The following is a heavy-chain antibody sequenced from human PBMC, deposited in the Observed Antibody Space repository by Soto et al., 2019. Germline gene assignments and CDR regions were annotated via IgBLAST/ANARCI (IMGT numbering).Heavy chain of an antibody. CDR1: GVSISSGY. CDR2: ISHSGLR. J-gene: IGHJ4*02. V-gene: IGHV4-59*01. Sequence: QVQLQESGPGLVKPSETLSLTCIVSGVSISSGYCTWIRQSPGKGLEWIGYISHSGLRHYRASLQSRLTTSVETSNHQSPLNLTSVTAADTAIYYCATSNTTCPGCYSGGQGTLVTVSS. CDR3: ATSNTTCPGCYS. D-gene: IGHD2-21*02.